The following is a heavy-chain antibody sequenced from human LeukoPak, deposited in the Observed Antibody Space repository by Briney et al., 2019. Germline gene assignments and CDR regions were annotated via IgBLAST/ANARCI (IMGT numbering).Heavy chain of an antibody. CDR3: ARQSDVRTRRGDDAFDI. D-gene: IGHD3-10*01. CDR2: ISADNGNT. V-gene: IGHV1-18*01. J-gene: IGHJ3*02. Sequence: ASVKVSCKSSGYTFTGYGISWVRQAPGQGLEWTGWISADNGNTNYPQNLQGRVTMTTDTSTSTAYMELRSLRFDDTDVYYCARQSDVRTRRGDDAFDIWGQGTMVTVSS. CDR1: GYTFTGYG.